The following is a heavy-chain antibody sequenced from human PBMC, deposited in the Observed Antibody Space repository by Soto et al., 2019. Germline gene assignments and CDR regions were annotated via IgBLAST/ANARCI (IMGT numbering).Heavy chain of an antibody. CDR1: GGSISSYY. Sequence: PSETLSLTCTVSGGSISSYYWSWIRQPPGKGLEWIGYIYYSGSTNYNPSLKSRVTISVDTSKNQFSLKLSSVTAADTAVYYCARIRRYGDRIYYFDYWGQGTLVTVSS. D-gene: IGHD4-17*01. J-gene: IGHJ4*02. CDR2: IYYSGST. CDR3: ARIRRYGDRIYYFDY. V-gene: IGHV4-59*01.